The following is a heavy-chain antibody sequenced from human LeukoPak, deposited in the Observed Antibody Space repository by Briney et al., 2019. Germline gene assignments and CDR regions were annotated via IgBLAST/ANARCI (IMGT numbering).Heavy chain of an antibody. CDR3: ALGTINKDYYFGMDV. CDR1: GFTFSDYY. D-gene: IGHD2-8*01. J-gene: IGHJ6*02. CDR2: ISNSGSTV. V-gene: IGHV3-11*01. Sequence: GGSLRLSCAASGFTFSDYYMTWIRQAPGKGLEWLSYISNSGSTVFYADSIMGRFTASRDNAKRSLYLQIESLRDDDTAVYHCALGTINKDYYFGMDVWGQGTTVTVSS.